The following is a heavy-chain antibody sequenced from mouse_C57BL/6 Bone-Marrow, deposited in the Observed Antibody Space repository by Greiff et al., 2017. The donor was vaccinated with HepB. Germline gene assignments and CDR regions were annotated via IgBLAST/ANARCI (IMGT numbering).Heavy chain of an antibody. J-gene: IGHJ4*01. D-gene: IGHD1-1*01. CDR1: GFTFSNYW. Sequence: EVKVEESGGGLVQPGGSMKLSCVASGFTFSNYWMNWVRQSQEKGLEWVAQIRLKSDNYATHYAESVKGRFTISRDDSKSSVYLQMNNLRAEDTGIYYCTSRDYYGSSYAMDYWGQGTSVTVSS. V-gene: IGHV6-3*01. CDR2: IRLKSDNYAT. CDR3: TSRDYYGSSYAMDY.